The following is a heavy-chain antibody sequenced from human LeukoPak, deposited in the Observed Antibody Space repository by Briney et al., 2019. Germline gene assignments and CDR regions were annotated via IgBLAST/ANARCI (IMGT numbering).Heavy chain of an antibody. D-gene: IGHD3-3*01. J-gene: IGHJ4*02. Sequence: GGSLRLSCAASGFTFSSYSMNWVRQAPGKGLEWVSSISSSDTYIYHADSVKGRFTISRDNAKNTLYLQMNSLRAEDTAVYYCAKDGITIFGVAHDYWGQGTLVTVSS. CDR2: ISSSDTYI. V-gene: IGHV3-21*04. CDR3: AKDGITIFGVAHDY. CDR1: GFTFSSYS.